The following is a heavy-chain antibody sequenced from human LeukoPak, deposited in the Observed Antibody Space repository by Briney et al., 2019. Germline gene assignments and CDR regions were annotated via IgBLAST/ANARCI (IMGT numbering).Heavy chain of an antibody. V-gene: IGHV4-59*01. CDR2: IYYSGST. J-gene: IGHJ4*02. D-gene: IGHD3-22*01. Sequence: SETLSLTCTVSGGSISSYYWSWIRQPPGKGPEWIGYIYYSGSTNYNPSLKSRVTISVDTSKNQFSLKLSSVTAADTAVYYCARGRLDYYDSSGYYTPFDYWGQGTLVTVSS. CDR3: ARGRLDYYDSSGYYTPFDY. CDR1: GGSISSYY.